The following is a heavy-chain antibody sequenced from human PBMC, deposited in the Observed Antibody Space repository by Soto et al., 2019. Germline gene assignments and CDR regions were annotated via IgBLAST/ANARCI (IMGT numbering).Heavy chain of an antibody. Sequence: QVQLQESGPGLVEPSQTLSLTCTVSGGSVSSGGYFWSWIRQSPGEGLEWIGHIYNRVSTYTNPSLGGPTPISVGTTRNQLSLKLSSVTAADTAVYYCARGSEVDNIDRWGHGTLVTVSS. J-gene: IGHJ5*02. V-gene: IGHV4-30-4*01. CDR2: IYNRVST. CDR1: GGSVSSGGYF. CDR3: ARGSEVDNIDR. D-gene: IGHD1-1*01.